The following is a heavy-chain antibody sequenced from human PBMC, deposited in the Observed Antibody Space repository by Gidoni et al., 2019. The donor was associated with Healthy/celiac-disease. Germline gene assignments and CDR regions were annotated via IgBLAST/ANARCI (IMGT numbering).Heavy chain of an antibody. J-gene: IGHJ3*02. D-gene: IGHD4-17*01. V-gene: IGHV3-53*01. CDR3: ARGGSYGDYAWAFDI. Sequence: EVQLVESGGGLIQPGGSLRLSCAASGFTVSSNYMSWVRQAPGKGLDWVSVIYSGGSTYYADSVKGRFTISRDNSKNTLYLQMNSLRAEDTAVYYCARGGSYGDYAWAFDIWGQGTMVTVSS. CDR1: GFTVSSNY. CDR2: IYSGGST.